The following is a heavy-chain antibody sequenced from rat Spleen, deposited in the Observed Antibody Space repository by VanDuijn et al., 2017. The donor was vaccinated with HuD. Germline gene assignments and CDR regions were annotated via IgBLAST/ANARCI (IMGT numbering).Heavy chain of an antibody. Sequence: QVQLKESGPDLVQPAQTLSLTCTVSGFSLPNLGVSWVRQPPGKGLEWIAGISSGGNTYHNSVLRSRLSISRDTSKSQVFLKMDSLQTEDTAMYFCARSDYSSPYYFDYWGQGVMVTVSS. D-gene: IGHD1-2*01. CDR1: GFSLPNLG. V-gene: IGHV2S8*01. CDR2: ISSGGNT. CDR3: ARSDYSSPYYFDY. J-gene: IGHJ2*01.